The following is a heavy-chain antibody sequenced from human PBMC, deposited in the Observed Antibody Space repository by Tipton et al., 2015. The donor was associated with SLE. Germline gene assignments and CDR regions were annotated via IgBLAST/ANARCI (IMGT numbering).Heavy chain of an antibody. D-gene: IGHD6-13*01. Sequence: TLSLTCTVSRGSISSYYWSWIRQPPGKGLEWIGEINHSGSTNYNPSLKSRVTISVDTSKNQFSLKLSSVTGADTAVYYCARGGEYGSSWYPRYYYYMDVWGKGTTVTVSS. CDR1: RGSISSYY. V-gene: IGHV4-34*01. CDR3: ARGGEYGSSWYPRYYYYMDV. CDR2: INHSGST. J-gene: IGHJ6*03.